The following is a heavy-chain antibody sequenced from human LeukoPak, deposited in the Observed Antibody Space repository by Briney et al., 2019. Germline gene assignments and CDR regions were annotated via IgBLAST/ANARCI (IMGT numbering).Heavy chain of an antibody. CDR3: ARDKGYNSAY. CDR1: GFAFSSYW. V-gene: IGHV3-7*01. Sequence: GGSLRLSCAASGFAFSSYWMTWVRQTPGKGLEWVANIRMDGGEQYYMDSVEGRFTISRDNAKNSLYLQMYSLRPEDTAVYYCARDKGYNSAYWGRGTLVTVSS. D-gene: IGHD5-24*01. J-gene: IGHJ4*02. CDR2: IRMDGGEQ.